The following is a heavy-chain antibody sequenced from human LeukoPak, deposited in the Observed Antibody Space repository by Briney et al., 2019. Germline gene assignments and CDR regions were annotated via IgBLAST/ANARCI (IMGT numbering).Heavy chain of an antibody. CDR1: GFTFSSYS. CDR3: ARGYCSGGSCYPGGDY. D-gene: IGHD2-15*01. Sequence: GGSLRLSCAASGFTFSSYSMNWVRQAPGKGLEWVSSISSSSSYIYCADSVKGRFTISRDNAKNSLYLQMNSLRAEDTAVYYCARGYCSGGSCYPGGDYWGQGTLVTVSS. J-gene: IGHJ4*02. CDR2: ISSSSSYI. V-gene: IGHV3-21*01.